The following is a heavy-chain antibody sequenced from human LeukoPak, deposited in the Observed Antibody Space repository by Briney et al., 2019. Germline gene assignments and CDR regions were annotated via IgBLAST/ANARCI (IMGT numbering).Heavy chain of an antibody. CDR2: TYYSGRT. Sequence: PSETLSLTCTVSGGSVSSIGYSWNWIRQPPGKTLEWIGYTYYSGRTNYNPSLKSRVTISLDTSKNQFSLRLTSVTAADTAVYYCARVKDYGDYYFDYWGQGTLVTVSS. J-gene: IGHJ4*02. CDR3: ARVKDYGDYYFDY. D-gene: IGHD4-17*01. V-gene: IGHV4-61*08. CDR1: GGSVSSIGYS.